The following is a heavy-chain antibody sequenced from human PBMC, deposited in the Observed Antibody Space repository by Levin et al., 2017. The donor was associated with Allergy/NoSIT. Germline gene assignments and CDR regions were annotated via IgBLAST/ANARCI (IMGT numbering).Heavy chain of an antibody. CDR1: GYTFTGYY. CDR3: ARGLPGYSTGWYDY. Sequence: AASVKVSCKASGYTFTGYYMHWVRQAPGQGLEWVGWINPNTGVTNYAQKFQGWVTMTWDTSISTASMELTSLRSDDPAVYYCARGLPGYSTGWYDYWGQGTLVTFSS. D-gene: IGHD6-19*01. CDR2: INPNTGVT. J-gene: IGHJ4*02. V-gene: IGHV1-2*04.